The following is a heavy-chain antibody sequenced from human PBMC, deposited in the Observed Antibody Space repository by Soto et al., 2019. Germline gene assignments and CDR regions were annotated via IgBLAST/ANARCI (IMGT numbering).Heavy chain of an antibody. CDR2: IKFDGSEK. D-gene: IGHD2-2*01. V-gene: IGHV3-7*04. J-gene: IGHJ4*02. CDR3: VKDGGYCSSATCYSPRNHYFDS. CDR1: GFSFSDYW. Sequence: ESLKISCVASGFSFSDYWMSWVRQAPGNGPEWVANIKFDGSEKQYVDSVRGRLSISRDNFRNSLFLQMNSLRAGDTAIYYCVKDGGYCSSATCYSPRNHYFDSWGQGPLVTVS.